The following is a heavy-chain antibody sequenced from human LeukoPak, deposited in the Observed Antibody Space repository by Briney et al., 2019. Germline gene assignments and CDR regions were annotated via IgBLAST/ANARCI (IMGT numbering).Heavy chain of an antibody. D-gene: IGHD6-13*01. Sequence: SGTLSLTCAVSGGSISSSNWWSWVRQPPGKGLEWIEEIYHSGSTNYNPSLKSRVTISVDKSKNQFSLKLSSVTAADTAVYYCARPPGIAAAWFDPWGQGTLVTVSS. CDR2: IYHSGST. CDR1: GGSISSSNW. V-gene: IGHV4-4*02. J-gene: IGHJ5*02. CDR3: ARPPGIAAAWFDP.